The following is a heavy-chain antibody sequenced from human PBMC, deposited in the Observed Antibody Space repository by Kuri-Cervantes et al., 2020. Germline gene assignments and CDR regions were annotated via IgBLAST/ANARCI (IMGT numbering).Heavy chain of an antibody. D-gene: IGHD4-11*01. CDR3: ARDPSNYGYYYYYMDV. Sequence: GESLKISCAASGFTFSSYWMSWVRQAPGKGLEWVGNIKQDGSEKYYVDSVKGRFTISRDNAKNTLYLHMKSLRAEDTAVYYCARDPSNYGYYYYYMDVWGRGTTVTVSS. J-gene: IGHJ6*03. CDR1: GFTFSSYW. CDR2: IKQDGSEK. V-gene: IGHV3-7*01.